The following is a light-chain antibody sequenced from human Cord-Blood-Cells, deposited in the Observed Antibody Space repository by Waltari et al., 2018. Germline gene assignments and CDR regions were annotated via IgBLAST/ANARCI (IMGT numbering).Light chain of an antibody. V-gene: IGLV2-8*01. J-gene: IGLJ3*02. CDR1: SRDVGGHNH. CDR3: SSYAGSNNFGV. Sequence: QSALTQPPSAPGSPVQSVTISCTGTSRDVGGHNHVSWYQQHPGKAPKLMIYEVSKRPSGVPDRFSGSKSGNTASLTVSGLQAEDEADYYCSSYAGSNNFGVFGGGTKLTVL. CDR2: EVS.